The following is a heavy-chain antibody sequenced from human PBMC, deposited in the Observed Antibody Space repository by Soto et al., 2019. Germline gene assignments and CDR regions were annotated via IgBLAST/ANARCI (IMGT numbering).Heavy chain of an antibody. CDR3: ARVLGSYYDFWSASRVLTDAFHV. J-gene: IGHJ3*01. Sequence: LRLSCAASGFTFSNYAIYWMRQAPGKGLEWVALISYDASTEFYADSVKGPFTITRDNSKNTVSLQMNNLRRDDTAVYFCARVLGSYYDFWSASRVLTDAFHVWGPGTAITVSS. D-gene: IGHD3-3*01. CDR2: ISYDASTE. V-gene: IGHV3-30-3*01. CDR1: GFTFSNYA.